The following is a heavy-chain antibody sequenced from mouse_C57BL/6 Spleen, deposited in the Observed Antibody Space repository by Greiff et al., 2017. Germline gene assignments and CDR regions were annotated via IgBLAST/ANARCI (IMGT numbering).Heavy chain of an antibody. J-gene: IGHJ4*01. CDR1: GFTFSSYA. V-gene: IGHV5-9-1*02. CDR3: TYDGYPFYASDY. D-gene: IGHD2-3*01. CDR2: ISSGGDSI. Sequence: EVKWVESGEGLVKPGGSLKLSCAASGFTFSSYAMSWVRQTPEKRLEWVAYISSGGDSIYYADTGKGRFPISRDNARKTLYLQMSSLKSEDTTMYYCTYDGYPFYASDYWGQGTSVTVSS.